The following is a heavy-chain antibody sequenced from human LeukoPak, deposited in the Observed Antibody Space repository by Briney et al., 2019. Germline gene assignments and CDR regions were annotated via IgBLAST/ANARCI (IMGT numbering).Heavy chain of an antibody. D-gene: IGHD1-1*01. V-gene: IGHV4-59*01. CDR1: GGSISSYY. J-gene: IGHJ3*02. CDR2: IYYSGTT. CDR3: TTIGIVTPGAFDI. Sequence: SETLSLTCTVSGGSISSYYWNWIRQPPGKGLEWIGYIYYSGTTNYNPSLKSRVSMSVDTSKNQFSLKLSSVTAADTAVYYCTTIGIVTPGAFDIWGQGTMVTVSS.